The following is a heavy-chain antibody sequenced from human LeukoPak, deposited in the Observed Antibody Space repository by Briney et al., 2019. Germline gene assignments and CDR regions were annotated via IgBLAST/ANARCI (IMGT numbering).Heavy chain of an antibody. D-gene: IGHD6-13*01. CDR2: IYTSGST. CDR1: GGSISSGSYY. Sequence: PSETVSLTCTVSGGSISSGSYYWGWIRQPAGKGLEWIGRIYTSGSTNYNPSLKSRVTISVDTSKNQFSLKLSSVTAADTAVYYCARRGFSSSWYPYYYYYMDVWGKGTTVTISS. V-gene: IGHV4-61*02. J-gene: IGHJ6*03. CDR3: ARRGFSSSWYPYYYYYMDV.